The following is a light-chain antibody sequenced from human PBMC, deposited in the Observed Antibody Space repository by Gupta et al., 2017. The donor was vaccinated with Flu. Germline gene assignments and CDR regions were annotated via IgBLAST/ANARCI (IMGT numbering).Light chain of an antibody. CDR2: AAS. CDR1: QSISSY. Sequence: DIQMTQSPSSLSASVGDRVTITCRASQSISSYLNWYQQKPGKAPKVLIYAASSLQSGVPSRFSGSGSGTDFTLTISRLQPEDFATYHCQQSYSSPYSFGQGTKLEIK. CDR3: QQSYSSPYS. J-gene: IGKJ2*03. V-gene: IGKV1-39*01.